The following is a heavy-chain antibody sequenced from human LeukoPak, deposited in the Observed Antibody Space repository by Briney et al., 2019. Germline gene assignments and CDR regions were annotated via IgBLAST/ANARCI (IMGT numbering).Heavy chain of an antibody. CDR1: GFTFSDYN. J-gene: IGHJ4*02. CDR3: ARAYHTVTTAY. CDR2: ISRSGSTI. V-gene: IGHV3-11*04. Sequence: SGGSLRLSCAASGFTFSDYNMRWIRQAPGKGLEWVSSISRSGSTIYYADSVKGRFTISRDNAKNSLYLQMNSLRAEDTAVYYCARAYHTVTTAYWGQGTLVTVSS. D-gene: IGHD4-17*01.